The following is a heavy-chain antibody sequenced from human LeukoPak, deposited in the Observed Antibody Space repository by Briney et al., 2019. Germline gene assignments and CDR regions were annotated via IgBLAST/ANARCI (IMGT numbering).Heavy chain of an antibody. J-gene: IGHJ4*02. CDR3: ARRACSGNSCLDY. CDR1: GYSFTSYG. V-gene: IGHV5-51*01. CDR2: IYLGESDT. Sequence: GEPLKIPCKGSGYSFTSYGIGWVRQTPGKGLEGMGIIYLGESDTRYSPSFQGQVTISGDKSINTAYVHWSNLKASDTAMYYCARRACSGNSCLDYWGQGTLVTVSS. D-gene: IGHD2-15*01.